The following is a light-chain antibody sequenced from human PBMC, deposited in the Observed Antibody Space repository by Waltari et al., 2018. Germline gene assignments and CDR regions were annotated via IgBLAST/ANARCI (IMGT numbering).Light chain of an antibody. CDR1: QRISKW. V-gene: IGKV1-5*03. Sequence: DIRMTQSPSTLSASAGDRVILSCRASQRISKWLAWYQQKPGKAPKLLIYEASTLQSGVPSRFSGAGSGTDFTLTISSLQPDDFATYYCQQYNSYSLLTFGGGTKVEIK. CDR2: EAS. CDR3: QQYNSYSLLT. J-gene: IGKJ4*01.